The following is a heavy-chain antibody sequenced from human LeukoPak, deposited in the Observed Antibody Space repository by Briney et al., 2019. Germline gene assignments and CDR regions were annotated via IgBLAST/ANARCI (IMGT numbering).Heavy chain of an antibody. V-gene: IGHV6-1*01. CDR1: GDSVSSNSAA. CDR3: ARGNNWFDP. J-gene: IGHJ5*02. CDR2: TYQRSQWYH. Sequence: SQTLSLTCAIAGDSVSSNSAAWNWIRQSPSRGLEWLGRTYQRSQWYHDYTASVNSRISINPDTSKNQFSLQMTSVTPEDTAVYYCARGNNWFDPWGQGTLVTVSS.